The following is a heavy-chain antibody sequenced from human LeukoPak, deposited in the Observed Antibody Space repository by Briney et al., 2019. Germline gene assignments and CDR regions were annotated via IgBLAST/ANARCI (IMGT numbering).Heavy chain of an antibody. Sequence: GGSLRLSCAASGFTFSDRDMDWVRQAPGKGLEWVGRSRNKAKSHTTEYAASVKGRFTISRDNSNNSVWLQMNSLKTEDTAVYYCALWSYYYYGLDVWGQGTTVSVSS. D-gene: IGHD5-18*01. V-gene: IGHV3-72*01. J-gene: IGHJ6*02. CDR1: GFTFSDRD. CDR3: ALWSYYYYGLDV. CDR2: SRNKAKSHTT.